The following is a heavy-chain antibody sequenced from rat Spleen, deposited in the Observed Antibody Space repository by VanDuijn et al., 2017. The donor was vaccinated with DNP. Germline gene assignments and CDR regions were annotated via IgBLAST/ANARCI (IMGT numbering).Heavy chain of an antibody. CDR1: GFTLSDYY. V-gene: IGHV5-20*01. CDR2: ISYDGGST. CDR3: ARHVSTTAGNYAMDA. Sequence: EVQLVESGGGVVQPGRSLKLSCAASGFTLSDYYMAWVRQAPTKGLEWVASISYDGGSTYYRDSVKGRFTISRDNAKSSLYLQMDSLRSEETATYYCARHVSTTAGNYAMDAWGQGTSVTVSS. D-gene: IGHD1-2*01. J-gene: IGHJ4*01.